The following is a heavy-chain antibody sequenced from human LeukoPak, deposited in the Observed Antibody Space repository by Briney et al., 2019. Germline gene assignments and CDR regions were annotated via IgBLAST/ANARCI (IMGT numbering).Heavy chain of an antibody. J-gene: IGHJ4*02. CDR2: ISPYTGST. Sequence: EASVKVSCKASGYTFTNYGITWVRQAPGQGLEWVGWISPYTGSTNYARKLQDRFIMTTDTSTNTAYLDLRGLRSDDTAVYYCAREKAAATGTDHWGQGTLVTVSS. CDR3: AREKAAATGTDH. CDR1: GYTFTNYG. D-gene: IGHD1-26*01. V-gene: IGHV1-18*01.